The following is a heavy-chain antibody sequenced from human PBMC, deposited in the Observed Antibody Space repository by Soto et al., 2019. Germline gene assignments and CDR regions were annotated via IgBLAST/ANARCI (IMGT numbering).Heavy chain of an antibody. J-gene: IGHJ6*04. V-gene: IGHV3-66*01. CDR3: AGDDVLCDGGRCYGLPLDA. Sequence: EVHLVESGGGLVQPGGSLRLSCAASGFTVSSKYMSWVRQAPGKGLEWVSLIQSGGPTYYADSVKGRFTISRDTSENTLNLQMDSWGAEDPAVYYWAGDDVLCDGGRCYGLPLDAWGKGTTVTFSS. D-gene: IGHD2-15*01. CDR1: GFTVSSKY. CDR2: IQSGGPT.